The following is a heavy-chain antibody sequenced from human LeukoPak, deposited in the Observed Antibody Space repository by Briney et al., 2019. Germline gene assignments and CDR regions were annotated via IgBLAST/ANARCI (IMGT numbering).Heavy chain of an antibody. CDR2: MSGGGSYI. J-gene: IGHJ4*02. D-gene: IGHD6-13*01. CDR1: GLTFSDYS. CDR3: AKGDHASSWYTAIDY. V-gene: IGHV3-21*01. Sequence: GGSLRLSCAVSGLTFSDYSMIWVRQAPGRGLEFVSSMSGGGSYIFYADSLKGRFTVSRDNAKGSLYLQMNSLRAEDTAVYYCAKGDHASSWYTAIDYWGQGALVTVSS.